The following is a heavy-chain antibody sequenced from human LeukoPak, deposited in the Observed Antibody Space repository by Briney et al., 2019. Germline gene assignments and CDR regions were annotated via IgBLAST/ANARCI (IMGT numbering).Heavy chain of an antibody. Sequence: GGSLRLSCAASGFTFSDYYMSWIRQAPGKGLEWVSYISSSGSTIYYADSVKGRFTISRDNAKNSLYLQMNSLRAEDTAVYYCASSSYGDYVAFDIWGQGTMVTVSS. V-gene: IGHV3-11*01. D-gene: IGHD4-17*01. J-gene: IGHJ3*02. CDR2: ISSSGSTI. CDR3: ASSSYGDYVAFDI. CDR1: GFTFSDYY.